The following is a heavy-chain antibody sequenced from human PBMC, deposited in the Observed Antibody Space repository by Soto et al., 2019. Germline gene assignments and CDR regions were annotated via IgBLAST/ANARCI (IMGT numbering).Heavy chain of an antibody. CDR3: AKDLEGQLVFGNY. Sequence: GGSLRLSCAASGFTFSSYGMHWVRQAPGKGLEWVAVISYDGSNKYYADSVKGRFTISRDNSKNTLYLQMNSLRAEDTAVYYCAKDLEGQLVFGNYWGQGTLVTVSS. D-gene: IGHD6-13*01. V-gene: IGHV3-30*18. J-gene: IGHJ4*02. CDR1: GFTFSSYG. CDR2: ISYDGSNK.